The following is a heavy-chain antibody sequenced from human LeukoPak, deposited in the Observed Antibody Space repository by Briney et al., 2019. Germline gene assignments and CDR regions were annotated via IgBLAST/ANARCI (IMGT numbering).Heavy chain of an antibody. V-gene: IGHV3-23*01. CDR2: IRGSGAIT. CDR3: AKDSAKKYDDY. D-gene: IGHD2/OR15-2a*01. J-gene: IGHJ4*02. Sequence: PGRSLRLSCTASGFSFSIYALSWVRQAPGKGLEWVSGIRGSGAITYYADSVKGRFTISRDNSKSTLFLHMNSLRAEDTAVYYCAKDSAKKYDDYWGQGTLVTVSS. CDR1: GFSFSIYA.